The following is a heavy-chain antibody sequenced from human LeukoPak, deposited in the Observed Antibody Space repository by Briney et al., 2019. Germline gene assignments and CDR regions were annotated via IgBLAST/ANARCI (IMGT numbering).Heavy chain of an antibody. J-gene: IGHJ4*02. CDR1: GFTFGSYW. CDR2: LNSDESDT. D-gene: IGHD2-21*02. CDR3: ARGDYVVTGIDY. Sequence: GGSLRLSCAASGFTFGSYWMHWVRQAPGKGLVWISRLNSDESDTRYADSVKGRFTVSRDNAKNTLYLQMNSLRAEDTAVYYCARGDYVVTGIDYWGQGTLVTVSS. V-gene: IGHV3-74*01.